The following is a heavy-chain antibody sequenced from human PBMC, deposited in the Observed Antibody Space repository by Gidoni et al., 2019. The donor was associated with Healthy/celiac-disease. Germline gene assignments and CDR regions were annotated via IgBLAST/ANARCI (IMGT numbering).Heavy chain of an antibody. CDR2: ISGSGGST. V-gene: IGHV3-23*01. CDR1: GFTFSSYA. Sequence: EVQLLESGGGLVQPGGSLRLSCAASGFTFSSYAMSWVRQAPGKGLEWVSAISGSGGSTYYADAVKGRFTISRENSKNTLYLQMNSLRAEDTAVYYCAKESMGVTTYFDYWGQGTLVTVSS. D-gene: IGHD4-17*01. CDR3: AKESMGVTTYFDY. J-gene: IGHJ4*02.